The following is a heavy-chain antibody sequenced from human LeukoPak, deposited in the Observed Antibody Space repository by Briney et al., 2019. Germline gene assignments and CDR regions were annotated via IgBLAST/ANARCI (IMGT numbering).Heavy chain of an antibody. CDR1: GFTFSNYW. CDR3: AREILAPGKTHDY. CDR2: INDDGSAS. V-gene: IGHV3-74*01. J-gene: IGHJ4*02. Sequence: GGSLRLSCAASGFTFSNYWMHWVRQVPGKGLVWVSRINDDGSASFYADSVKGRFTISRDNAKNTLFLQINSLRAEDTAVYYCAREILAPGKTHDYWGQGTLVTVSS.